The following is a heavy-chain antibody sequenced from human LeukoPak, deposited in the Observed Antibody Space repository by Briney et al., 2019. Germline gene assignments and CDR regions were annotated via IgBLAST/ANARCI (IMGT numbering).Heavy chain of an antibody. CDR2: ISGSGGST. Sequence: PGGSLRLSCAASGFTFSSYAMSWVRQAPGKGLEWVSAISGSGGSTYYADSVKGRFTISRDNSKNTLYLQMNSLRAEDTAVYYCAKGKSGSYLFLAGYWGQGTLVTVSS. CDR3: AKGKSGSYLFLAGY. V-gene: IGHV3-23*01. D-gene: IGHD1-26*01. J-gene: IGHJ4*02. CDR1: GFTFSSYA.